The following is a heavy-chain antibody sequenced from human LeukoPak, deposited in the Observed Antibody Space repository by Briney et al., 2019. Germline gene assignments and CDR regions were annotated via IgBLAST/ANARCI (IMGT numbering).Heavy chain of an antibody. V-gene: IGHV5-51*01. CDR2: IYPGDSDT. CDR3: ARSYCSSTSCYLSLFDY. CDR1: GYSFTSYW. D-gene: IGHD2-2*01. Sequence: HGESLKISCKGSGYSFTSYWIGWVRQMPGKGLEWMGIIYPGDSDTRYRPSFQGQVTISADKSISTAYLQWSSLKASDTAMYYCARSYCSSTSCYLSLFDYWGQGTLVTVSS. J-gene: IGHJ4*02.